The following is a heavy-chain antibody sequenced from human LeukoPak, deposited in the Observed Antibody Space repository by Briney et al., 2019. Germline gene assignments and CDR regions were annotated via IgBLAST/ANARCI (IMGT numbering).Heavy chain of an antibody. CDR1: GFTLSSHW. J-gene: IGHJ4*02. Sequence: GGALRISCSAPGFTLSSHWMSRGRQAPRERLGGGRNIKQEGSEKYYVDSVKGRFTISRDNAKNSLYLQMNSLRAEDTAVYYCARDQRYCSSSSCPWEPFDYWGQGTLVTVSS. CDR3: ARDQRYCSSSSCPWEPFDY. CDR2: IKQEGSEK. D-gene: IGHD2-2*01. V-gene: IGHV3-7*05.